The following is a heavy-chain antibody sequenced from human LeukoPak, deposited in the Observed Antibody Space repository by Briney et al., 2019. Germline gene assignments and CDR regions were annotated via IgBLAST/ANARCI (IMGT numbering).Heavy chain of an antibody. J-gene: IGHJ6*03. CDR2: TVPL. V-gene: IGHV1-69*05. Sequence: ASVEVSCKASGGTFSGYAVIWVRQAPGQGLEWMGGTVPLKYAQKFQGRVTFTTDESTSTAFMELSSLTSQDTAVYFCARAPYGVYSGDYYSYYMDVWGKGTTVTVSS. D-gene: IGHD4/OR15-4a*01. CDR1: GGTFSGYA. CDR3: ARAPYGVYSGDYYSYYMDV.